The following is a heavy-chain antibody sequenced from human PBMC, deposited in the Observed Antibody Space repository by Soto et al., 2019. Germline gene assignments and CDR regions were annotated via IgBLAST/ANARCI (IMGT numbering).Heavy chain of an antibody. CDR2: IWYHGVDK. CDR1: GFTFSRQA. CDR3: ATGFLGLCTGGNCPLDS. D-gene: IGHD2-15*01. J-gene: IGHJ4*02. Sequence: QVQLVESGGSVFQPERSLRLSCAASGFTFSRQAMHWVRQAPGRGLEWLSVIWYHGVDKYYADSVKGRFTISRDNSKNTVYLQMNRLRGEDTAVYYCATGFLGLCTGGNCPLDSWGQGSLVTVSS. V-gene: IGHV3-33*01.